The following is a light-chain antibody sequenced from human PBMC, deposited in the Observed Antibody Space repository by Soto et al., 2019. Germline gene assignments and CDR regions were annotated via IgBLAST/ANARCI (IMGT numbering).Light chain of an antibody. V-gene: IGKV3-15*01. CDR3: QQYEKWPPSIT. CDR1: QPLNNN. J-gene: IGKJ5*01. Sequence: EIVMTQSPATLSVSPGDRATLSCRAGQPLNNNVAWYQHKPGQAPRLLIYGTSTRATGISARFSGGGSGTEFTLTISSLQSEDFAVYYCQQYEKWPPSITFSRGTRLEIK. CDR2: GTS.